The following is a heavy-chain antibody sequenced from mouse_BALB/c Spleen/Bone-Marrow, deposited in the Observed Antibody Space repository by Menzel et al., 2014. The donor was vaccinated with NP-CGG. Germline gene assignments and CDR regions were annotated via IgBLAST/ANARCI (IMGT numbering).Heavy chain of an antibody. D-gene: IGHD4-1*01. CDR1: GFNIKDTY. V-gene: IGHV14-3*02. J-gene: IGHJ2*01. CDR2: IDPASDYT. Sequence: EVQGVESGAELVKPGASVKLSCTASGFNIKDTYMHWVKQRPEQGLEWIGRIDPASDYTQFDSKFQGKATITADTSSNTAYQQLSSLTSEDTAVYYCATLTGTFDYWGQGTTLTVSS. CDR3: ATLTGTFDY.